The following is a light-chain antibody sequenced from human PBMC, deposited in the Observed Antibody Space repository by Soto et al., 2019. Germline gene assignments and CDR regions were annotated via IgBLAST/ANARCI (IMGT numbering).Light chain of an antibody. CDR2: VNSDGSY. Sequence: QLVLTQSPSASASLGASVKLTCTLSSGHSSYAIAWHQQQPEKGPRFLMKVNSDGSYTKGDGIPDRFSGSSSGAERHLTISSLQSEDEADYYCQTWGTGIHVVFGGGTKLTVL. CDR3: QTWGTGIHVV. V-gene: IGLV4-69*01. CDR1: SGHSSYA. J-gene: IGLJ2*01.